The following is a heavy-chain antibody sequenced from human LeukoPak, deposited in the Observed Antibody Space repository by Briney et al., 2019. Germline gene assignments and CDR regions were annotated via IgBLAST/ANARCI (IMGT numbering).Heavy chain of an antibody. CDR1: GYTFNNYW. CDR3: ARHADYDDY. V-gene: IGHV5-51*01. J-gene: IGHJ4*02. Sequence: GESLKISCKASGYTFNNYWIGWVRQMPGKGLEWMGIIYPGDSDTRYSPSFQGQVTISADKSISTAYLQWSSLKASDTAMYYCARHADYDDYWGQGTLVTVSS. CDR2: IYPGDSDT. D-gene: IGHD4-17*01.